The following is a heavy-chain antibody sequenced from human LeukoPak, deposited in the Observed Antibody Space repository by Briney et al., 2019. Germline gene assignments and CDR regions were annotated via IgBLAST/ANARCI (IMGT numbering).Heavy chain of an antibody. D-gene: IGHD1-26*01. J-gene: IGHJ4*02. Sequence: GGSLRLSCAASGFTFSSYSINWVRQAPGKGLEWVPSISGDSNYIYYADSVRGRFTISRDNAKTALYLQMNSLRADDTAVYYCARGGGSYDYWGQGTLVTVSS. V-gene: IGHV3-21*01. CDR1: GFTFSSYS. CDR3: ARGGGSYDY. CDR2: ISGDSNYI.